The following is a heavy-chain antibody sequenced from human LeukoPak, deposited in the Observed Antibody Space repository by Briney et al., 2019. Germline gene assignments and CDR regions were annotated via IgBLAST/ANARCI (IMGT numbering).Heavy chain of an antibody. V-gene: IGHV4-59*01. CDR2: IYYSGYT. CDR3: ARGAVVTTHFDY. Sequence: KASETLSLTCTVSGGFISSYYWSWIRQPPGKGLEWIGYIYYSGYTNYNPSLKSRVTISVDTSKNQFSLKLSSVTAADTAVYYCARGAVVTTHFDYWGQGTLVTVSS. D-gene: IGHD4-23*01. CDR1: GGFISSYY. J-gene: IGHJ4*02.